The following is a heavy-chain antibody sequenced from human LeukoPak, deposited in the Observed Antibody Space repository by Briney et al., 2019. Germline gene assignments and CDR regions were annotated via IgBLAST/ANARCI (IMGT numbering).Heavy chain of an antibody. D-gene: IGHD3-22*01. CDR3: AKGARPDYYETSGHFDH. V-gene: IGHV3-23*01. Sequence: PGGSLRLSCAVSVSGFTFSSHSMIWVRQAPGKGLEWVSAISGTGVRTYYADSVKGRFSISRENYKNTLYLQMNSLRAEDTAVYYCAKGARPDYYETSGHFDHWGQGTLVTVSS. J-gene: IGHJ4*02. CDR2: ISGTGVRT. CDR1: VSGFTFSSHS.